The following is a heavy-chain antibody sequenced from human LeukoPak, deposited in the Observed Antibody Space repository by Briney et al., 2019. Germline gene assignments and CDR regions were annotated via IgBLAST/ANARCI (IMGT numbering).Heavy chain of an antibody. Sequence: PSETLSLTCTVSGGSISSSSYYWGWIRQPPGKGLEWIGTIYYSGSTYYNPSLKSRVTISVDTSKNQFSLKLSSVTAADTAVYYRARARFYYGHFDYWGQGTLVTVSS. J-gene: IGHJ4*02. CDR2: IYYSGST. CDR3: ARARFYYGHFDY. CDR1: GGSISSSSYY. D-gene: IGHD3-22*01. V-gene: IGHV4-39*07.